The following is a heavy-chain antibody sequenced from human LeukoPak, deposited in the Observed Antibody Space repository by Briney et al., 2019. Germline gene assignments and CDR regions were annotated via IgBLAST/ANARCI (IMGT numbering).Heavy chain of an antibody. D-gene: IGHD5-24*01. CDR2: IYYSGST. CDR3: ARDKMSYFDY. J-gene: IGHJ4*01. Sequence: SETLSLTCTVSGGSISNYYWSWMRQPPGKGLEWIGFIYYSGSTNYNPSLKSRVTISVDTSKNQFSLKLSSVTAADTAVYYCARDKMSYFDYWGQGTLVTVSS. CDR1: GGSISNYY. V-gene: IGHV4-59*12.